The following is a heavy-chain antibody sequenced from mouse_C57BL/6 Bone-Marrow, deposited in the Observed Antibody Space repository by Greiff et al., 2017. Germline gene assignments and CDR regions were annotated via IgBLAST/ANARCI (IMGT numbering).Heavy chain of an antibody. D-gene: IGHD2-4*01. V-gene: IGHV1-81*01. Sequence: QVQLQQSGAELARPGASVKLSCKASGYTFTSYGISWVKQRTGQGLEWIGEIYPRSGNTYYNEKFKGKATLTADKSSSTAYMELRSLTSEDSAVXFCARHDYDHLTFAYWGQGTLVTVSA. CDR2: IYPRSGNT. J-gene: IGHJ3*01. CDR3: ARHDYDHLTFAY. CDR1: GYTFTSYG.